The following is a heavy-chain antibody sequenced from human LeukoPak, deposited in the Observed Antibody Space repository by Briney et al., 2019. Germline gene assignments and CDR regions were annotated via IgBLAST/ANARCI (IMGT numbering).Heavy chain of an antibody. V-gene: IGHV5-51*01. CDR1: GYSFTSYW. Sequence: GESLKISCKGSGYSFTSYWIGWVRQMPGKSLEWMGIIYPGDSDTRYSPSFQGQVTISADKSISTAYLQWSSLKASDTAMYYCAGTYCGGDCSRADAFDIWGQGTMVTVSS. J-gene: IGHJ3*02. CDR2: IYPGDSDT. CDR3: AGTYCGGDCSRADAFDI. D-gene: IGHD2-21*02.